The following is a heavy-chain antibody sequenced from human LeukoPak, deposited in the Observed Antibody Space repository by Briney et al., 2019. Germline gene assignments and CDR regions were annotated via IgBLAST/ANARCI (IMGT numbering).Heavy chain of an antibody. Sequence: GGSLRLSCAASGLSFSSYAMSWVRQAPGKGLEWVSAISGSGGRTNHANSVKGRFTISRDNSKNTVYLQMNSLRAEDTAVYYCAKDGGGYCSSTTCYTTPDYWGQGTLVTVSS. CDR1: GLSFSSYA. D-gene: IGHD2-2*02. CDR2: ISGSGGRT. J-gene: IGHJ4*02. V-gene: IGHV3-23*01. CDR3: AKDGGGYCSSTTCYTTPDY.